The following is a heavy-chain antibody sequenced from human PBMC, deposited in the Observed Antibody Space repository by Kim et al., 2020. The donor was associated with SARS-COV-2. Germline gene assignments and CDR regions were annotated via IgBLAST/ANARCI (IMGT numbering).Heavy chain of an antibody. CDR3: TKDRRGGLGYCSSTSCYAYA. CDR2: IKSKTDGGTT. Sequence: GGSLRLSCAASGFTFSNAWMSWVRQAPGKGLEWVGRIKSKTDGGTTDYAAPVKGRFTISRDDSKNTLYLQMNSLKTEDTAVYYCTKDRRGGLGYCSSTSCYAYAWGQGTLVTVSS. CDR1: GFTFSNAW. J-gene: IGHJ5*02. D-gene: IGHD2-2*01. V-gene: IGHV3-15*01.